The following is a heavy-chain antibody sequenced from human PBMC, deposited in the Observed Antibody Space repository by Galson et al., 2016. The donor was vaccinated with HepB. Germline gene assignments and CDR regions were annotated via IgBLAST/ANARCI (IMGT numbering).Heavy chain of an antibody. V-gene: IGHV1-18*01. D-gene: IGHD2-15*01. CDR2: ISAYNGNT. CDR1: GYTFTSYG. J-gene: IGHJ5*02. Sequence: SVKVSCKASGYTFTSYGISRVRQAPGQGLEWMGWISAYNGNTNYAQKLQGRVTMTTDTSTSTAYMELRSLRSDDTAVYYCARAPVVVVAGYVGRRFDPWGQGTLVTVSS. CDR3: ARAPVVVVAGYVGRRFDP.